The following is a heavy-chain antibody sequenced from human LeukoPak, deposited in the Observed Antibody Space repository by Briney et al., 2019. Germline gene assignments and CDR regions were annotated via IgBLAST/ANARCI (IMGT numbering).Heavy chain of an antibody. CDR1: GYTFTAYY. V-gene: IGHV1-2*02. Sequence: ASVKVSCKASGYTFTAYYIHWVRRAPGQGLEGMVWINPNSGGTESAQKFQGRVTMTRDPYVRTAYLELSRLRSHDTGVYYCTRDHCTSINCYESHYYGMDVWGQGTTVTVSS. D-gene: IGHD2-2*01. J-gene: IGHJ6*02. CDR3: TRDHCTSINCYESHYYGMDV. CDR2: INPNSGGT.